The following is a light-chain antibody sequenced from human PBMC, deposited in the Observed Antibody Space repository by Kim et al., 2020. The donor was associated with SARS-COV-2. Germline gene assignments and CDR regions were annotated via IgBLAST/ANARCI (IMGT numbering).Light chain of an antibody. J-gene: IGLJ3*02. CDR2: DVS. CDR1: RSGVGGYYY. Sequence: SITISCTRTRSGVGGYYYVSWYQQHPGNAPKLIIYDVSSRPSGVSHRFSGSRSGTTASLTISGLQAEDEADYYCSSYTSGSTRVFGGGTQLTVL. V-gene: IGLV2-14*04. CDR3: SSYTSGSTRV.